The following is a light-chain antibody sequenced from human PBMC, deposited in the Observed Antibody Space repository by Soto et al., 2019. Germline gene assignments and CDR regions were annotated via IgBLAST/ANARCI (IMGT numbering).Light chain of an antibody. J-gene: IGKJ4*01. Sequence: DIEMTQSRSSLSASVGDRVTITCRASQSISSYLNWYQQKPGKAPKLRIYAASSLQRGVPSRFSGSGSGTDFTLTISSLQPEDVAAYYCQKYNSAPLTFGGGTKVDIK. CDR2: AAS. V-gene: IGKV1-39*01. CDR1: QSISSY. CDR3: QKYNSAPLT.